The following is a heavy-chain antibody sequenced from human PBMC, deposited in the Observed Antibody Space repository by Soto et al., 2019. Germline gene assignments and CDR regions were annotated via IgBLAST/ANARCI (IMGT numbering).Heavy chain of an antibody. Sequence: SETLSLTCTVSGGSVSSGSYYWSWIRQPPGKGLEWIGYSYYSGSTNYNPSLKSRVTISVDTSKNQFSLKLSSVTAADTAVYYCASQGRDGYKFDYWGQGTLVTVSS. J-gene: IGHJ4*02. CDR1: GGSVSSGSYY. V-gene: IGHV4-61*01. CDR3: ASQGRDGYKFDY. D-gene: IGHD5-12*01. CDR2: SYYSGST.